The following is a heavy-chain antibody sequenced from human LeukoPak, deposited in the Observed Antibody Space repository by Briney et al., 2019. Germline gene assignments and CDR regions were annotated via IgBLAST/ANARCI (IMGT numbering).Heavy chain of an antibody. CDR1: GLTFSNYA. CDR2: ITGSGRGT. V-gene: IGHV3-23*01. CDR3: SKDPNGDYVGAFDM. D-gene: IGHD4-17*01. J-gene: IGHJ3*02. Sequence: GGSLTLSCTASGLTFSNYATTWVRQAPGKGLEWVSSITGSGRGTYYADSVKGRFSVSRDNSQNTVFLHMNSLRADDTALYYSSKDPNGDYVGAFDMWGPGTMVTVSS.